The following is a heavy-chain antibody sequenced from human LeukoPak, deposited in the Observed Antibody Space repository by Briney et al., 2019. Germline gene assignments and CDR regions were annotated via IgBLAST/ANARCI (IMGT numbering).Heavy chain of an antibody. Sequence: ASVKVSCKASGYTFTGYYMHWVRQAPGQGLEWMGWINPNSGGTNYAQKLQGRVTMTTDTSTSTAYMELRSLRSDDTAVYYCARDGYGDYPYYYGMDVWGQGTTVTVSS. V-gene: IGHV1-2*02. CDR3: ARDGYGDYPYYYGMDV. D-gene: IGHD4-17*01. J-gene: IGHJ6*02. CDR2: INPNSGGT. CDR1: GYTFTGYY.